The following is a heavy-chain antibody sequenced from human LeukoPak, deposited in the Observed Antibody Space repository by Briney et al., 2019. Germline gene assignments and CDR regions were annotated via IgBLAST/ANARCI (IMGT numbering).Heavy chain of an antibody. CDR3: ARDSAPYCGGDCYFDY. D-gene: IGHD2-21*02. J-gene: IGHJ4*01. V-gene: IGHV3-66*01. CDR1: GFTVSSNY. Sequence: GGSLRLSCAVSGFTVSSNYMSWVRQAPGKGLEWVSIIYSGGSTYYADSVKGRFTISRDNSKNMLYLQMNSLRVEDTGVYFCARDSAPYCGGDCYFDYWGHGTLVTVSS. CDR2: IYSGGST.